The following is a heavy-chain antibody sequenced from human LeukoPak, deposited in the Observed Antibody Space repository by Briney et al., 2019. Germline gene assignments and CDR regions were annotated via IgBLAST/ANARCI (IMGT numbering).Heavy chain of an antibody. D-gene: IGHD6-19*01. Sequence: ASVTVSCKASGGTFSSYAISWVRQAPGQGLEWMGRIIPIFGTANYAQKFQGRVTITADKSTSTAYMELSSLRSEDTAVYYCAQGRIAVADHAFDIWGQGKMVTVSS. V-gene: IGHV1-69*06. J-gene: IGHJ3*02. CDR1: GGTFSSYA. CDR3: AQGRIAVADHAFDI. CDR2: IIPIFGTA.